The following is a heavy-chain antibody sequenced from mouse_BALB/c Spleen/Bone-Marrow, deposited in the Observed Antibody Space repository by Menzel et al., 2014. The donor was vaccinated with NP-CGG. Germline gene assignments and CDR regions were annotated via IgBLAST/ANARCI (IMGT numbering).Heavy chain of an antibody. V-gene: IGHV1-5*01. J-gene: IGHJ1*01. CDR1: GYSFTSYW. Sequence: VQLQQSGTVLASPGASVKMSCKASGYSFTSYWMRWVKQRPGQGLEWIGAIYPGNSDTSYNQKFKGKTKLTAVTSASTAYMELSSLTNEDSAVYYCTRGLLRRGGYFDVWGAGTTVTVSS. D-gene: IGHD2-3*01. CDR2: IYPGNSDT. CDR3: TRGLLRRGGYFDV.